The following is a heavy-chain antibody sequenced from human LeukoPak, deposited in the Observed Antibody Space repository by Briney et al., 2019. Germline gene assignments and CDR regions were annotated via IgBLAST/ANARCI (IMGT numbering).Heavy chain of an antibody. CDR2: IRSKANSYAT. CDR1: GFTFSGSA. D-gene: IGHD5-24*01. V-gene: IGHV3-73*01. CDR3: TRQGGDGYKNPGNY. J-gene: IGHJ4*02. Sequence: GGSLRLSCAASGFTFSGSAMHWVRQASGKGLEWVGRIRSKANSYATAYAASVKGRFTISRDDSKNTAYLQMNSLKTEDTAVYYCTRQGGDGYKNPGNYWGQGTLVTVSS.